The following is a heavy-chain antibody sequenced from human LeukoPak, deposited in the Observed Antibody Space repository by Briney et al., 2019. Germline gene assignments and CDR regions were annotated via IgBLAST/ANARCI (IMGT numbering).Heavy chain of an antibody. J-gene: IGHJ2*01. V-gene: IGHV4-30-4*01. CDR1: GGSISSGDYY. CDR3: ARDGEYCSGGSCYSWYFDL. CDR2: IYYSGCT. Sequence: SQTLSLTCTVSGGSISSGDYYWSWIRQPPGKGLEWIGYIYYSGCTYYNPSLKSRVAISVDTSKNQFSLKLSSVTAADTAVYYCARDGEYCSGGSCYSWYFDLWGRGTLVTVSS. D-gene: IGHD2-15*01.